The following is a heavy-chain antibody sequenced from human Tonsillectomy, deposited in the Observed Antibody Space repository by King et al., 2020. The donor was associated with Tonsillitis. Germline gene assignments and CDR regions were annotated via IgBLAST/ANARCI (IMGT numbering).Heavy chain of an antibody. Sequence: VQLVESGGGLVQPGGSLRLSCAASGFTFSSYAMSWVRQAPGKGLEWVSAITGSGDNTYYADSVKGRFTISRDNSKNTLYLQMNSLRAEDTAVYYCAKMGSSSWSPKYYFDYWGQGTLVTVSS. CDR2: ITGSGDNT. D-gene: IGHD6-13*01. CDR3: AKMGSSSWSPKYYFDY. J-gene: IGHJ4*02. CDR1: GFTFSSYA. V-gene: IGHV3-23*04.